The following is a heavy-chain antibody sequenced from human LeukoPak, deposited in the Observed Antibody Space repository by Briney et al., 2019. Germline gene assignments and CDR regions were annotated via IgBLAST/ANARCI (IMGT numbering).Heavy chain of an antibody. Sequence: SETLSLTCTVSGGSISSYYWSWIRQPPGKGLEWIGYIYYSGSTNYNPSLKSRVTISVDTSKNQFSLKLSSVTAADTAVYYCACLAAAGTGDHYYYYYMDVWGKGTTVTVSS. CDR2: IYYSGST. J-gene: IGHJ6*03. CDR3: ACLAAAGTGDHYYYYYMDV. CDR1: GGSISSYY. V-gene: IGHV4-59*01. D-gene: IGHD6-13*01.